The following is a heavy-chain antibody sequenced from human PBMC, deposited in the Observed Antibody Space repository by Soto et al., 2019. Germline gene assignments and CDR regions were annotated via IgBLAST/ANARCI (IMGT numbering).Heavy chain of an antibody. D-gene: IGHD2-21*01. V-gene: IGHV3-9*01. CDR2: ISWSSDDV. CDR1: GFPFDDHA. CDR3: AKDRTSDFPRGRGLDH. J-gene: IGHJ4*02. Sequence: EVQLVESGGGVVQFGRSLRLSCEASGFPFDDHAMHWVRQVPGKGLEWVSGISWSSDDVGYVDSVKGRFTISRDNVRNFLYLQIDSMTTDDTAVYFCAKDRTSDFPRGRGLDHWGQGTLVTVSS.